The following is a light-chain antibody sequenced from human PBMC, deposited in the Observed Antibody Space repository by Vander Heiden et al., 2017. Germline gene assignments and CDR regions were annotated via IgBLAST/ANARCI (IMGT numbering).Light chain of an antibody. Sequence: EIVMTQSPATPSVSPGGRATLSCRASQSVSSNLAWYQQRPGQPPRFLIYSASTRATGIPARFSGSGSGTEFTLTISSLQSEDFAVYYCQQYHNWPRTFGQGTKVEIK. CDR1: QSVSSN. V-gene: IGKV3-15*01. CDR2: SAS. J-gene: IGKJ1*01. CDR3: QQYHNWPRT.